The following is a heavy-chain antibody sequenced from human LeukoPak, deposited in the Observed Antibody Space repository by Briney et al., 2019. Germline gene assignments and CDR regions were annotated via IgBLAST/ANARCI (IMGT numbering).Heavy chain of an antibody. J-gene: IGHJ4*02. CDR3: ARGPRIPVAGTYFDY. V-gene: IGHV3-7*02. CDR2: IKHDGSGT. Sequence: GGSLRLSCATSGFTFSSIWMSWVRQAPGKGLEWVANIKHDGSGTNYVDSVKGRFTISRDNAKNSLHLQMNSLRVEDTAVYYCARGPRIPVAGTYFDYWGQGTLVTVSS. D-gene: IGHD6-19*01. CDR1: GFTFSSIW.